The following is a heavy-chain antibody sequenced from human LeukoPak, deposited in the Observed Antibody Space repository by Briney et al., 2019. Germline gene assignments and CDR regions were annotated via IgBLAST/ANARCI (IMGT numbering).Heavy chain of an antibody. J-gene: IGHJ4*02. Sequence: GGSLRLSCAASGFTFSSCEMNWARQAPGKGLEWVSYISSSGSTIYYADSVKGRFTISRDNAKNSLYLQMNSLRAEDTAVYYCARDPGYCSGGSCGGFDYWGQGTLVTVSS. CDR3: ARDPGYCSGGSCGGFDY. CDR2: ISSSGSTI. CDR1: GFTFSSCE. D-gene: IGHD2-15*01. V-gene: IGHV3-48*03.